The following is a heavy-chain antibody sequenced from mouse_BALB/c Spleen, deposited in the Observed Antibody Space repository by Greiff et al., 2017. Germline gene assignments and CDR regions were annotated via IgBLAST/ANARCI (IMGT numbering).Heavy chain of an antibody. V-gene: IGHV1-14*01. J-gene: IGHJ2*01. CDR1: GYTFTSYV. D-gene: IGHD2-4*01. CDR3: ARGGGSYDYDGKGFDY. CDR2: INPYNDGT. Sequence: LEESGPELVKPGASVKMSCKASGYTFTSYVMHWVKQKPGQGLEWIGYINPYNDGTKYNEKFKGKATLTSDKSSSTAYMELSSLTSEDTAVYYCARGGGSYDYDGKGFDYWGQGTTLTVSS.